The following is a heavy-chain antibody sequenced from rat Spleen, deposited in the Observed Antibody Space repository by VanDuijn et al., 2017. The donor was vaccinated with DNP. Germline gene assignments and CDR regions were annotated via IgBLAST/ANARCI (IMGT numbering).Heavy chain of an antibody. CDR2: ISYDGSII. Sequence: EVQLVESGGDLVQPGRSLKLSCAASGFTFSDYYMAWVRQAPKKGLEWVATISYDGSIIYYRDSVKGRFTISRDNAKSTLYLQMDSLRSEDTATYYGATRGSYYSSYLYWGQGVMVTVSS. CDR1: GFTFSDYY. J-gene: IGHJ2*01. V-gene: IGHV5-7*01. CDR3: ATRGSYYSSYLY. D-gene: IGHD1-2*01.